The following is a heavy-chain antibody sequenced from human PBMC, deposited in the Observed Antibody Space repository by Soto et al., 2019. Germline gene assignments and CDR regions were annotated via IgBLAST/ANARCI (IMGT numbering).Heavy chain of an antibody. V-gene: IGHV4-30-4*01. J-gene: IGHJ5*02. D-gene: IGHD4-17*01. CDR3: ARARGGDSGDYSSLFNH. CDR1: VVSVSIGDYL. Sequence: SETLSLTCTFFVVSVSIGDYLCSWIRQRPWKGLEWIGYIHDSGNTYYNPSLKSRVTISLDTSKNQFSLKVTSMTAADTAVYFCARARGGDSGDYSSLFNHWGQGNLCTVSS. CDR2: IHDSGNT.